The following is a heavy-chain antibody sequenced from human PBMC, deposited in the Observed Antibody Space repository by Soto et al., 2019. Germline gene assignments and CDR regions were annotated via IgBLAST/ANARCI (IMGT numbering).Heavy chain of an antibody. D-gene: IGHD5-12*01. V-gene: IGHV1-69*02. CDR2: IIPILGIA. Sequence: GASVKVSCKASGGTFSSYTISWVRQAPGQGLEWMGRIIPILGIANYAQKFQGRVTITADKSTSTAYMELSSLRSEDTAVYYCARLDDKRGYSGYDPAFAYYMDVWGKGIMVTVSS. J-gene: IGHJ6*03. CDR3: ARLDDKRGYSGYDPAFAYYMDV. CDR1: GGTFSSYT.